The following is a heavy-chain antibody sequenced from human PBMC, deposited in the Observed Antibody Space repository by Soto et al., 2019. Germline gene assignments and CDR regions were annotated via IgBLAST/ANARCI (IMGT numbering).Heavy chain of an antibody. CDR2: ISGDGTNE. D-gene: IGHD7-27*01. Sequence: QEQLVESGGGVVQPGRSLRLSCRVSGFTFINYAMHWVRQAPGKGLEWVALISGDGTNEYYADSVNGRFTISRDNSRNTLYLQMSSLRADDTAVYYCARHLSLLKTGWLDPWGQGTLVTVSS. CDR1: GFTFINYA. CDR3: ARHLSLLKTGWLDP. V-gene: IGHV3-30-3*01. J-gene: IGHJ5*02.